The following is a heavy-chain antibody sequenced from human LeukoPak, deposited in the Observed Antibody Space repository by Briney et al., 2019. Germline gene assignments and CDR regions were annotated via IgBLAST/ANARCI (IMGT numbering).Heavy chain of an antibody. V-gene: IGHV4-38-2*02. CDR3: ARIPFRGIIAGAFEH. CDR1: GYSISSGYY. J-gene: IGHJ4*02. Sequence: SETLSLTCTVSGYSISSGYYWGWIRQPPGKGLEWIGSIYHSGSTYYNPSLKSRVTISVDTSKKQFSLRLTSVTAADTAVYYCARIPFRGIIAGAFEHWGQGTLVTVSS. CDR2: IYHSGST. D-gene: IGHD3-10*01.